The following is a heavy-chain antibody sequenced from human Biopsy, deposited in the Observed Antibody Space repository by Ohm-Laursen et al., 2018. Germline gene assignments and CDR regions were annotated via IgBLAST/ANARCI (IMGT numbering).Heavy chain of an antibody. Sequence: ESLKISCKGSGYSFTSYWIGWVRQMPGKGLEWMGIIFPGDSDTKYSPSFQGQVTVSADMSLSTAYLQWTSLKASGTALYYCARQDDSSGYYTFDYWGQGTLVTVSS. CDR1: GYSFTSYW. CDR3: ARQDDSSGYYTFDY. CDR2: IFPGDSDT. V-gene: IGHV5-51*01. J-gene: IGHJ4*02. D-gene: IGHD3-22*01.